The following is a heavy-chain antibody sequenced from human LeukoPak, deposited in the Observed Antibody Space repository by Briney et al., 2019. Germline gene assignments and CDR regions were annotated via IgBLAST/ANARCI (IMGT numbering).Heavy chain of an antibody. CDR3: AKDRSQRGSLDY. CDR1: GFTFSSYG. J-gene: IGHJ4*02. V-gene: IGHV3-33*06. D-gene: IGHD5-12*01. CDR2: IWYDGSNK. Sequence: AGGSLRLSCAASGFTFSSYGMHWVRQAPGKGLECVAVIWYDGSNKYYADSVKGRFTISRDNSKNTLYLQMNSLRAEDTAVYYCAKDRSQRGSLDYWGQGTLVTVSS.